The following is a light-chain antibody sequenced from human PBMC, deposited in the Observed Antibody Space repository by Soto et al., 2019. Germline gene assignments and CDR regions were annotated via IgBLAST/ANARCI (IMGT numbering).Light chain of an antibody. V-gene: IGLV2-11*01. CDR2: DVS. CDR3: CSYAGSYTYV. J-gene: IGLJ1*01. Sequence: QSALTQPASVSGSPGQSITISCTGTSSDVGGYNHVSWYQQHPGKAPKLMIYDVSQRPSGVPDRFSGSKSGNTASLTISGLQSEDEADYYCCSYAGSYTYVFGTGTKLTVL. CDR1: SSDVGGYNH.